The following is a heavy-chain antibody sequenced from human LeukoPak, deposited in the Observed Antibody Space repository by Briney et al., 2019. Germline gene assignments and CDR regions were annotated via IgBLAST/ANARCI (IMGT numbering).Heavy chain of an antibody. D-gene: IGHD2-2*01. J-gene: IGHJ5*02. CDR1: GGSISSGGYF. Sequence: SQTLSLTCAVSGGSISSGGYFWSWIRQPPGKGLEWIGYIYHSGSTYHNPSLKSRVTISVDRSKNQFSLKLSSVTAADTAVYYCARGGYCSSTSCYEGWFDPWGQGTLVTVSS. CDR3: ARGGYCSSTSCYEGWFDP. CDR2: IYHSGST. V-gene: IGHV4-30-2*01.